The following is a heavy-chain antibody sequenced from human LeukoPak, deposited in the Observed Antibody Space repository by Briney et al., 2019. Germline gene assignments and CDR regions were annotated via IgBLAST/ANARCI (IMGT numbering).Heavy chain of an antibody. CDR1: GFTFSSYW. V-gene: IGHV3-30*02. CDR3: AKIRPPAYDI. Sequence: PGGSLRLSCAASGFTFSSYWMSWVRQAPGKGLEWVAFIRYDGSNKYYADSVKGRFTISRDNSKNTLYLQMNSLRAEDTAVYYCAKIRPPAYDIWGQGTMVTVSS. D-gene: IGHD3-3*02. J-gene: IGHJ3*02. CDR2: IRYDGSNK.